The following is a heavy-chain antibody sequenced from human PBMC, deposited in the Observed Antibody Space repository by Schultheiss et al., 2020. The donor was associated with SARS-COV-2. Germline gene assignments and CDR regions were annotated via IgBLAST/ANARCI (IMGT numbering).Heavy chain of an antibody. CDR2: ISGSGGST. J-gene: IGHJ4*02. D-gene: IGHD2-15*01. V-gene: IGHV3-23*01. Sequence: GGSLRLSCAASGFTFSSYAMSWVRQAPGKGLEWVSAISGSGGSTYYAASVKGRFTISRDNSKNTMYLQMNSLRAEDTAVYYCAKDLGYCSGGSCYWALIDDLDYWGQGTLVTVSS. CDR1: GFTFSSYA. CDR3: AKDLGYCSGGSCYWALIDDLDY.